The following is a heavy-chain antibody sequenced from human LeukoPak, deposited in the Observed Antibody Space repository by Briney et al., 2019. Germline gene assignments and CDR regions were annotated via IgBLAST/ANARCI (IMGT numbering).Heavy chain of an antibody. Sequence: PGGSLRLSCAASGFSGYTFENAWMSRVRQAPGKGLEWVARIKSKIDGGTTDYAAPVQGRFTISRDDSKNTVYLQMNSLKTEDTAVYYCTAAGFYVDSWGQGALVTISS. CDR1: GFSGYTFENAW. J-gene: IGHJ4*02. V-gene: IGHV3-15*01. CDR2: IKSKIDGGTT. D-gene: IGHD3-10*01. CDR3: TAAGFYVDS.